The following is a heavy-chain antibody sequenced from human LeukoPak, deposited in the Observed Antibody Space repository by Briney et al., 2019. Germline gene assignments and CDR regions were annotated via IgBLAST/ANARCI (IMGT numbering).Heavy chain of an antibody. Sequence: GGSLILSCAASGFTFSTSAMNWVRQVPGKGLEWGSSIDYDSSHIYYAASVRGRFTISRDNARDSVYLQMDSLRVEDTAVYYCTRDPLRYLRVGHYDYWGQGTLVAVSS. D-gene: IGHD3-9*01. CDR2: IDYDSSHI. CDR1: GFTFSTSA. CDR3: TRDPLRYLRVGHYDY. V-gene: IGHV3-21*01. J-gene: IGHJ4*02.